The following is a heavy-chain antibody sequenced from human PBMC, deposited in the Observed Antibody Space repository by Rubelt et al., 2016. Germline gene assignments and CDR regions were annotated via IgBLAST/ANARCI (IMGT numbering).Heavy chain of an antibody. V-gene: IGHV3-11*06. D-gene: IGHD5-18*01. CDR3: ARGARGYSQT. Sequence: GRFTISRDNAKNSLYLQMNSLRDEDTAVYYCARGARGYSQTWGQGTLVTVSS. J-gene: IGHJ5*02.